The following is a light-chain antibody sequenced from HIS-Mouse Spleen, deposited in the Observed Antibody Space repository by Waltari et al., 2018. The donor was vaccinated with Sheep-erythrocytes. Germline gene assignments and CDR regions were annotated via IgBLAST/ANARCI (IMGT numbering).Light chain of an antibody. Sequence: SYELTQPPSVSVSPGQTARITCSGDALPKQYAYWYQQKPGQAPVLVIYKDSERPSGIPERFSGSSAGKTVTLTISGVQAEDEADYYCQSADSSGTYAVFGGGTQLTAL. CDR3: QSADSSGTYAV. V-gene: IGLV3-25*03. J-gene: IGLJ7*02. CDR1: ALPKQY. CDR2: KDS.